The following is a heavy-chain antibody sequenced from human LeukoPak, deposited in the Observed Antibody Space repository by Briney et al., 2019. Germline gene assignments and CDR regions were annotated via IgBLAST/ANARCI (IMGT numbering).Heavy chain of an antibody. Sequence: GGSLRLSCAASGFTVSNYAMGWVRQAPEKGLVWVSRINSDGSSTTYADSVKGRFTISRDNAKNTLYLQMNSLTAEDTALYYCARSKYSASHGDYWGQGTLVTVSS. J-gene: IGHJ4*02. CDR1: GFTVSNYA. D-gene: IGHD1-26*01. CDR3: ARSKYSASHGDY. V-gene: IGHV3-74*01. CDR2: INSDGSST.